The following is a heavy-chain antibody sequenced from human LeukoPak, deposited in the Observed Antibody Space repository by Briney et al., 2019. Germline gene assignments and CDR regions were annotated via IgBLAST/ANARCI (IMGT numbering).Heavy chain of an antibody. V-gene: IGHV1-69-2*01. CDR1: GYTFTDYY. CDR3: ATIPTSCLNPCPDY. CDR2: VDPEDGET. D-gene: IGHD2-2*01. J-gene: IGHJ4*02. Sequence: ASVKVSCKVSGYTFTDYYMHWVQQAPGKGLEWMGLVDPEDGETIYAEKIQGRVTITADTSTDTAYMELSSLRSEDTAVYYCATIPTSCLNPCPDYWGQGTLVTVSS.